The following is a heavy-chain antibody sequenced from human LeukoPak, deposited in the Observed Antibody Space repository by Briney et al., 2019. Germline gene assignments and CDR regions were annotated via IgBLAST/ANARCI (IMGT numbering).Heavy chain of an antibody. J-gene: IGHJ4*02. Sequence: GGSLRLSCAASGNYWMHWVRQAPGKGLVWVSHINSDGSWTSYADSVKGRFTISKDNAKNTVYLQMNSLRAEDTAVYYCVSFCETHWGRGTLVTVSS. CDR1: GNYW. CDR3: VSFCETH. V-gene: IGHV3-74*01. D-gene: IGHD2/OR15-2a*01. CDR2: INSDGSWT.